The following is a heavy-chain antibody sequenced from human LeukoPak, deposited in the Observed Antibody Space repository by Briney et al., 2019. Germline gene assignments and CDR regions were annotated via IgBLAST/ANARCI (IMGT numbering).Heavy chain of an antibody. CDR3: AKDISAGYYYYGMDV. D-gene: IGHD1-14*01. CDR2: ISWNSGSI. V-gene: IGHV3-9*01. J-gene: IGHJ6*02. CDR1: GSTFSSYW. Sequence: GGSLRLSCAASGSTFSSYWMSWVRQAPGKGLEWVSGISWNSGSIGYADSVKGRFTISRDNAKNSLYLQMNSLRAEDTALYYCAKDISAGYYYYGMDVWGQGTTVTVSS.